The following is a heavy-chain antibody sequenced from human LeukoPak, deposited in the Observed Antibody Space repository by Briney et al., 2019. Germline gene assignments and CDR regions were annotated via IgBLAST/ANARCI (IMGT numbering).Heavy chain of an antibody. CDR2: IYSGGST. D-gene: IGHD2-15*01. V-gene: IGHV3-53*01. J-gene: IGHJ4*02. CDR3: ARVAPETPDRFVFDY. Sequence: GGSLRLSCAASGFTFSSNYMSWVRQAPGKGLEWVSVIYSGGSTYYADSVKGRFTISRDNSKNTLYLQMNSLRAEDTAVYYCARVAPETPDRFVFDYWGQGTLVTVSS. CDR1: GFTFSSNY.